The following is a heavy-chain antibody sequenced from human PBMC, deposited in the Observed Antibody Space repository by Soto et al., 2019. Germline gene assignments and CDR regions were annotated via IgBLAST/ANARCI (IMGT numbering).Heavy chain of an antibody. V-gene: IGHV4-39*01. Sequence: QLQLQESGPGLVKPSETLSLTCTVSGGSISSSSYYWGWIRQPPGKGLEWIGSIYYSGSTYYNPSLKSRVTISLDTATHQFSLKLSSVPAADTAVYYCARSASDIVVVPAAMPWTRIDPWGQGTLVTVSS. CDR2: IYYSGST. J-gene: IGHJ5*02. CDR1: GGSISSSSYY. CDR3: ARSASDIVVVPAAMPWTRIDP. D-gene: IGHD2-2*01.